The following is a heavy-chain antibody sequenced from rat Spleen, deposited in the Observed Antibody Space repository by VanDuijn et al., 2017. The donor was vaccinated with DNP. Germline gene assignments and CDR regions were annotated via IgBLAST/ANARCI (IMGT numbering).Heavy chain of an antibody. Sequence: EVQLVESGGGLVQPGRSLKLSCAASGFTFSDYNMAWVRQAPKKGLEWVATIIYDGSSTYYGDSVKGRFTISRNVAKSTLYLQMNSLRSEDMATYYCARPDYYDGSYPHYWGQGVMVTVSS. D-gene: IGHD1-12*02. J-gene: IGHJ2*01. CDR1: GFTFSDYN. CDR2: IIYDGSST. CDR3: ARPDYYDGSYPHY. V-gene: IGHV5-22*01.